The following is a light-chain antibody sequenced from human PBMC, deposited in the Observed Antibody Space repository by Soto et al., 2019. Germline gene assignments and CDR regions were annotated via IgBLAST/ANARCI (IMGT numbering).Light chain of an antibody. V-gene: IGLV1-40*01. CDR1: SSNIGAGYD. CDR2: GNS. CDR3: QSYDSSLSGWV. Sequence: QSVLTQPPSVSGAPGQRVTISCTGSSSNIGAGYDVHWYQQLPGTAPKLLIYGNSNRPSGVPDRFSGSKSGTSASLAITGLQAEDEAEYYCQSYDSSLSGWVFGTGTKLTVL. J-gene: IGLJ1*01.